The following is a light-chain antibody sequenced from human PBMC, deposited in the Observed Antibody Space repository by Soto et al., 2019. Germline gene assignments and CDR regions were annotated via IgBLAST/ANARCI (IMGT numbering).Light chain of an antibody. J-gene: IGLJ3*02. CDR3: QSYDSRLSGSV. V-gene: IGLV1-40*01. CDR1: SSNIGAGYD. CDR2: GNS. Sequence: QSVLTQPPSVSGAPGQRVTISCTGSSSNIGAGYDAHWYQQLPGTAPKLLIYGNSNRPSGVPDRFSGSKSGTSASLAITGLQDEDEADYYCQSYDSRLSGSVFGGGTKLTVL.